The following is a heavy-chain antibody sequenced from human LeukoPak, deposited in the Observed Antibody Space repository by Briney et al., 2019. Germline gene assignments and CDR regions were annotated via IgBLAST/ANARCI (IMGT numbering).Heavy chain of an antibody. CDR1: GYIFTSYY. CDR3: VREYHGGYFDF. CDR2: VYPSAGTS. J-gene: IGHJ4*02. Sequence: GASVKVSCKASGYIFTSYYMHWVRQAPGQGLEWLGVVYPSAGTSDPAQRFRARITLSDDTPTSTAYMVLRSLKSEDTAIYFCVREYHGGYFDFWGQGTLVTVSS. V-gene: IGHV1-46*03. D-gene: IGHD3-16*01.